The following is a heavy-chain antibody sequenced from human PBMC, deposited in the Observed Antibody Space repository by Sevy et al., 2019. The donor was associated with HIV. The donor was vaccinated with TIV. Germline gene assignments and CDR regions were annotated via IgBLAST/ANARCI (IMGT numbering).Heavy chain of an antibody. V-gene: IGHV3-30-3*01. J-gene: IGHJ4*02. D-gene: IGHD3-16*01. Sequence: GSLRLSCAASGFTFSSYAIHWVRQAPGKGLEWVAVISYDGSNKYYADSVKGRFTISRDNSKNTLYLQMNSLRAEDTAVYYCAREVGGAGYYFDYWGQGTLVTVSS. CDR3: AREVGGAGYYFDY. CDR2: ISYDGSNK. CDR1: GFTFSSYA.